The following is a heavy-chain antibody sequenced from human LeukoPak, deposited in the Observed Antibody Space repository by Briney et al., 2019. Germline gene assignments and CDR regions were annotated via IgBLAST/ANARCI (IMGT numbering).Heavy chain of an antibody. CDR2: IKQDGSEK. Sequence: GGSLRLSCAASGFTFSSYWMSWVRQAPGKGLEWVANIKQDGSEKYYVDSVKGRFTISRDNAKNSLYLQMNSLRAEDTAVYYCARGFRDFSVPNCSGGSCYLRYYYYYMDVWGKGTTVTVSS. CDR1: GFTFSSYW. D-gene: IGHD2-15*01. CDR3: ARGFRDFSVPNCSGGSCYLRYYYYYMDV. V-gene: IGHV3-7*01. J-gene: IGHJ6*03.